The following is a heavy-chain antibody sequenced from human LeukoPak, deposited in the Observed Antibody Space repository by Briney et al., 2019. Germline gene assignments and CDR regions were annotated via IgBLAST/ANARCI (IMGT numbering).Heavy chain of an antibody. CDR2: ISWNSGSI. D-gene: IGHD5-24*01. CDR1: GFTFDDYA. Sequence: GGSLRLSCAASGFTFDDYAMHWVRQAPGKGLEWVSGISWNSGSIGYADSVKGRFTISRDNAKNSLYLQMNSLRAEDTAVYYCARSGSETQNWFDPWGQGTLVTVSS. V-gene: IGHV3-9*01. J-gene: IGHJ5*02. CDR3: ARSGSETQNWFDP.